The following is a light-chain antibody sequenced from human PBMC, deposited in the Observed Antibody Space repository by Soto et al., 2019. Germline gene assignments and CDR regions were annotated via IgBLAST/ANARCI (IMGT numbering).Light chain of an antibody. J-gene: IGKJ5*01. CDR1: QSVSSIY. Sequence: EIVLTQSPGTLSLSPGERATLSCRASQSVSSIYLGWYQQKPGQAPRLLIYGVSTGATGIPDRFSGSGSGTDFTLTISRLEPEDFAVYYCQQYGSSPPITFGQGTRLEI. CDR3: QQYGSSPPIT. CDR2: GVS. V-gene: IGKV3-20*01.